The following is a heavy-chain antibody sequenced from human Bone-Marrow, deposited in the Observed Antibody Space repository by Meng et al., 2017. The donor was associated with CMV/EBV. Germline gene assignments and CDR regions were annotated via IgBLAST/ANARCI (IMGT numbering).Heavy chain of an antibody. CDR1: GFPFSDYY. CDR3: ARSSGWSRFDY. J-gene: IGHJ4*02. CDR2: VNSKNEAT. V-gene: IGHV1-2*02. Sequence: LLCRPGAGIKSPGASVKVSYTSSGFPFSDYYIHWVRQAPGQGLEWMGWVNSKNEATNYARKFQGRVSMTRDTSISTAHMELSRLMSDDTAVYYCARSSGWSRFDYWGQGTLVTVSS. D-gene: IGHD6-19*01.